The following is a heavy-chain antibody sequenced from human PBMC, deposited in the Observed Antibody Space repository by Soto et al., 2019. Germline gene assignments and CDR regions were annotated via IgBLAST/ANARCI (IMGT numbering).Heavy chain of an antibody. V-gene: IGHV1-69*02. Sequence: QVQLVQSGAEVKKPGSSVKVSCKASGGTFSSYTISCVRQAPGQGLEWMGRIIPILGIANYAQKFQGRVTITADKSTSTAYMELGRLRSEDTAVYYCARPTYYYDSSGPRDDYYYYYGMDVWGQGTTVTDSS. CDR3: ARPTYYYDSSGPRDDYYYYYGMDV. CDR1: GGTFSSYT. D-gene: IGHD3-22*01. J-gene: IGHJ6*02. CDR2: IIPILGIA.